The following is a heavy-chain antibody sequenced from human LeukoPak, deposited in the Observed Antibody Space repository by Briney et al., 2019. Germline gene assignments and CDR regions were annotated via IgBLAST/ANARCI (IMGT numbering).Heavy chain of an antibody. V-gene: IGHV3-11*01. CDR1: GFNFRDYY. Sequence: GGSLRLSCIGSGFNFRDYYMSWIRLTPGRGLEWVSCISNTASSIYYRDSVKGRFVMSRDNANNVTYLQMSNLTVDDTALYYCARRKRSFDFWGQGTLVTVSS. CDR3: ARRKRSFDF. CDR2: ISNTASSI. J-gene: IGHJ4*02.